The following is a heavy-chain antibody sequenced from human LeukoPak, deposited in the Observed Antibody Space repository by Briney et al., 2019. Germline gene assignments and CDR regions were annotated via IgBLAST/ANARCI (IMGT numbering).Heavy chain of an antibody. CDR1: GFIFSNYE. CDR2: ISSSGGTI. V-gene: IGHV3-48*03. D-gene: IGHD3-10*01. CDR3: ARGTLYYGSESYDY. J-gene: IGHJ4*02. Sequence: GGSLRLSCVASGFIFSNYEMNWVRQAPGKGLEWVSYISSSGGTIYYADSVKGRFTISRDNAKQSLYLQMNSLRAEDTAVYYCARGTLYYGSESYDYWGQGTLVIVSS.